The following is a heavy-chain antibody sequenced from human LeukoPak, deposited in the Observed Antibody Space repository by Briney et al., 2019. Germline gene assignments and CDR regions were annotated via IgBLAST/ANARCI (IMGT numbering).Heavy chain of an antibody. D-gene: IGHD3-22*01. V-gene: IGHV4-38-2*02. CDR2: IYHSGST. CDR1: GYSISSGYY. CDR3: ARANELDYYDSSGRENYYFDY. J-gene: IGHJ4*02. Sequence: LETLSLTCTVSGYSISSGYYWGWIRQPPGKGLEWIGSIYHSGSTYYNPSLKSRVTISVDTSKNQFSLKLSSVTAADTAVYYCARANELDYYDSSGRENYYFDYWGQGTLVTVSS.